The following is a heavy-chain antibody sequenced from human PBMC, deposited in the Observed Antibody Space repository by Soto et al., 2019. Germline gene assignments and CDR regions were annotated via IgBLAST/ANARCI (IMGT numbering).Heavy chain of an antibody. CDR3: ARAKYYGSGSYYNFDY. D-gene: IGHD3-10*01. V-gene: IGHV1-69*01. Sequence: QVQLVQSGAEVKKPGSSGKVSCKASGGTFSSYAISWVRQAPGRGLGWMGGILPIFGTANYAQQFRGRVTITADESTSTAYTELSSLRSEDTAVYYCARAKYYGSGSYYNFDYWGQGTLVTVSS. CDR2: ILPIFGTA. CDR1: GGTFSSYA. J-gene: IGHJ4*02.